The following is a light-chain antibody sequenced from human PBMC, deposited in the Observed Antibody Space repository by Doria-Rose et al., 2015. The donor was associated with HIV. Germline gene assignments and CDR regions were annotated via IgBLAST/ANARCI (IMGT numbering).Light chain of an antibody. V-gene: IGKV3-20*01. CDR1: QRVKSSY. CDR3: QQYGTSRGT. Sequence: EIVMTQSPGTLSLSPVERATLSCRASQRVKSSYLAWYQQKPGQAPRLLIYDASTSATDIPDRFSGSGSGTDFTLTISRLEPEDVAVYYCQQYGTSRGTFGQGTRLEIK. CDR2: DAS. J-gene: IGKJ5*01.